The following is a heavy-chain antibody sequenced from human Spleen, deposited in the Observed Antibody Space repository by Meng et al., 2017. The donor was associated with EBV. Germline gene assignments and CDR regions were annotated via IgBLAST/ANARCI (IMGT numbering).Heavy chain of an antibody. Sequence: EVQVMESGGGLVQPGGSLRLSCAASGFTLSSYWVHWVRQAPGKGLVWVSRINPDGSVINYADSVKGRFTISRDNAKNTVYLQMKSLGPEDTAVYYCSRDLMGPDDWWGQGTLVTVSS. V-gene: IGHV3-74*01. CDR2: INPDGSVI. D-gene: IGHD1-26*01. CDR3: SRDLMGPDDW. J-gene: IGHJ4*02. CDR1: GFTLSSYW.